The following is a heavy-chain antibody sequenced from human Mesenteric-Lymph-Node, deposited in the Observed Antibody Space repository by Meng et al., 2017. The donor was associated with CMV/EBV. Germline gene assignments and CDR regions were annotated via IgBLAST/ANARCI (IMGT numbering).Heavy chain of an antibody. V-gene: IGHV4-34*01. J-gene: IGHJ4*02. CDR2: INHSGST. CDR1: GGSFSGYY. CDR3: ARGSSYDILTGYFDY. Sequence: QGQLHQVGAGLLKPSETLSVRCAVYGGSFSGYYWNWIRQSPEKGLEWIGEINHSGSTTYNPSFTSRIIISVDTSTNQISLNMSSVTAADTAVYYCARGSSYDILTGYFDYWGQGALVTVSS. D-gene: IGHD3-9*01.